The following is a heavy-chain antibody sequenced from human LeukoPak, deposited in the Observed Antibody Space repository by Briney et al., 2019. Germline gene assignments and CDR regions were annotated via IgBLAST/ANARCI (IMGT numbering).Heavy chain of an antibody. D-gene: IGHD2-15*01. Sequence: ASVKVSCKASGYTFNSYALDWVRQAPGQGPEWMGWINTNTGNPTYAQGFTGRFVFSLDTSVSTAYVEISSLKAEDTAVYYCARARYCIGSTCPAGYYGMDVWGQGTTVTVSS. CDR1: GYTFNSYA. J-gene: IGHJ6*02. V-gene: IGHV7-4-1*02. CDR3: ARARYCIGSTCPAGYYGMDV. CDR2: INTNTGNP.